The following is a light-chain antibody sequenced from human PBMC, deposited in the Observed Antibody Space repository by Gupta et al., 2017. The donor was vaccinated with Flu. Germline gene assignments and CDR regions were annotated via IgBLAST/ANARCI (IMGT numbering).Light chain of an antibody. V-gene: IGLV2-11*01. Sequence: QSALTQPRSVSGYPGQSVTISCTGSGSDVGAYYYVSWYQQHPGKAPKFLIYDVTKRPSGVPDRFSGSKSGTTDSLTISGLQAEDEADYDCCSSEGSYRWVFGGGTKLTVL. J-gene: IGLJ2*01. CDR2: DVT. CDR3: CSSEGSYRWV. CDR1: GSDVGAYYY.